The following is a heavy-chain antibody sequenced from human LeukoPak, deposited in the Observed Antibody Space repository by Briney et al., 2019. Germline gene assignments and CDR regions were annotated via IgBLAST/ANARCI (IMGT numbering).Heavy chain of an antibody. Sequence: SETLSLPCTVSGGSMSSYYWSWLRQPPGKGLEGIGYNYYSWSSNYNPSLKRRVPISVDTSKNQFSLKLSSVTAADTAVYYCARGARAGYNLEPFDYWGQGTLVTVSS. CDR2: NYYSWSS. V-gene: IGHV4-59*08. J-gene: IGHJ4*02. D-gene: IGHD5-24*01. CDR3: ARGARAGYNLEPFDY. CDR1: GGSMSSYY.